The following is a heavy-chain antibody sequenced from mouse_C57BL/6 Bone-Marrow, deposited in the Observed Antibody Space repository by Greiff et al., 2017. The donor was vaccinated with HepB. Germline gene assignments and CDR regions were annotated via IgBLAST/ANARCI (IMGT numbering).Heavy chain of an antibody. CDR2: ISSGSSTI. CDR3: ARPGTGFAY. V-gene: IGHV5-17*01. CDR1: GFTFSDYG. D-gene: IGHD4-1*01. J-gene: IGHJ3*01. Sequence: DVHLVESGGGLVKPGGSLKLSCAASGFTFSDYGMHWVRQAPEKGLEWVAYISSGSSTIYYADTVKGRFTISRDNAKNTLFLQMTSLRSEDTAMYYCARPGTGFAYWGQGTLVTVSA.